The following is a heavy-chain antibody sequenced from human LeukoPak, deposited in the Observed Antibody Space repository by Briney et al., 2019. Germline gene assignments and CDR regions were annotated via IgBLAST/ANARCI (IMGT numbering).Heavy chain of an antibody. CDR2: IYYSGST. CDR1: GGSISSSSYY. CDR3: ARRGDYYYYYYMDV. V-gene: IGHV4-39*07. Sequence: KPSETLSLTCTVSGGSISSSSYYWGWIRQPPGKGLEWIGSIYYSGSTYYNPSLKSRVTISVDTSKNQFSLKLSSVTAADTAVYYCARRGDYYYYYYMDVWGKGTTVTVSS. J-gene: IGHJ6*03. D-gene: IGHD4-17*01.